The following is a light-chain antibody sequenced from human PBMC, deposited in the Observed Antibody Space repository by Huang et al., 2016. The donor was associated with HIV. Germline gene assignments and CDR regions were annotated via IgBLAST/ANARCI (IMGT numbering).Light chain of an antibody. Sequence: DIVMTQSPDSLTVSLGERATINCKSSQSLFYMCNNKNYLAWYQQKPGQPPKLLIYGASTRESGVPDRFSGSGSGTDFTLTSSSPQAEDVAMYYCQQYYYTPLTFGQGTKLEIK. CDR3: QQYYYTPLT. CDR1: QSLFYMCNNKNY. V-gene: IGKV4-1*01. CDR2: GAS. J-gene: IGKJ2*01.